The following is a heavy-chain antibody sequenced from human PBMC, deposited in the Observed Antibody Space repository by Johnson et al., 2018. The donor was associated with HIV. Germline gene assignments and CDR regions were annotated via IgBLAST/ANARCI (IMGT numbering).Heavy chain of an antibody. Sequence: QVQLVESGGGVVQPGRSLRLSCAASGFTFSSYDMHWVRQAPGKGLEWVAVISYDGSNKYYADSVKGRFTISSDNSKNTLYLQRNSLRADDTSVYYCAREGNWNYVLAFDIWCQGTMVTFSS. D-gene: IGHD1-7*01. J-gene: IGHJ3*02. CDR2: ISYDGSNK. V-gene: IGHV3-30-3*01. CDR1: GFTFSSYD. CDR3: AREGNWNYVLAFDI.